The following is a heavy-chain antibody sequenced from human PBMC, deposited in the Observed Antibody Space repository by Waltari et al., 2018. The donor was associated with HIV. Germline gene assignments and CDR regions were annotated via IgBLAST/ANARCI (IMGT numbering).Heavy chain of an antibody. V-gene: IGHV3-7*01. J-gene: IGHJ4*02. CDR3: TRLNYHFDF. CDR2: IKLYGDEK. CDR1: GFTFDNYW. Sequence: EVRLVESGGGLVQPGGSLRLSCVASGFTFDNYWMSWVRQAPGKGLEWVANIKLYGDEKNYVDSVKGRFTISRDDGKNSLYLQMNSLRAEDTAVYYCTRLNYHFDFWGRGTLVAVSS. D-gene: IGHD3-10*01.